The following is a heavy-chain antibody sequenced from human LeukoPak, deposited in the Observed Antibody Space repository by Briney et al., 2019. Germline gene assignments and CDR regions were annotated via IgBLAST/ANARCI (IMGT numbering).Heavy chain of an antibody. Sequence: PGGSLRLSCAASGFTFSSYWMHWVRQAPGKGLVWVSRINSDGSSTSYADSVKGRFTISRDNAKNTLYLQMNSLRAEDTAVYYCTRDRRYGGMDVWGQGTTVTVSS. J-gene: IGHJ6*02. V-gene: IGHV3-74*01. CDR1: GFTFSSYW. CDR2: INSDGSST. D-gene: IGHD3-10*01. CDR3: TRDRRYGGMDV.